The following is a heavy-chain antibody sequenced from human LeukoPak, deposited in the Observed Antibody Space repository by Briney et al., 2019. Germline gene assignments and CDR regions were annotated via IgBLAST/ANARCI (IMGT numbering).Heavy chain of an antibody. D-gene: IGHD3-22*01. CDR3: ATTPYYYDSSGRPPPYYFDY. V-gene: IGHV5-51*01. CDR1: GYSFTSYW. J-gene: IGHJ4*02. CDR2: IYPGDSDT. Sequence: GESLQISCQGSGYSFTSYWIGWVRQMPGKGLEWMGIIYPGDSDTRYSPSFQGQVTISADKSISTAYLQWSSLKASDTAMYYCATTPYYYDSSGRPPPYYFDYWGQGTLVTVSS.